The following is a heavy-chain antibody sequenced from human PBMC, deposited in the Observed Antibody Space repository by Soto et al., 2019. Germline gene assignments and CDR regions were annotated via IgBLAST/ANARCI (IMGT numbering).Heavy chain of an antibody. D-gene: IGHD3-16*01. CDR1: GYTFIRYG. V-gene: IGHV1-18*01. Sequence: QVHLVQSAGEVKKPGASVKVSCKASGYTFIRYGITWVRQAPGQGLEWVGWISPYNDYTNYAQNLQGRFYMTTYTSPNSVYMELRGLIADDTALYYCARGGYYDNVWGKLSHYGLDVWGQGTTVNVSS. J-gene: IGHJ6*02. CDR2: ISPYNDYT. CDR3: ARGGYYDNVWGKLSHYGLDV.